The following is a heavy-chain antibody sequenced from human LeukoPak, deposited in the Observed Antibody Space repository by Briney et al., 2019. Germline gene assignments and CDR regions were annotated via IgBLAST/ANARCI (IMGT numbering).Heavy chain of an antibody. J-gene: IGHJ5*02. CDR2: IKSKSDGGTP. CDR3: TTDRAEAGTNWFDP. Sequence: GGSLRLSCAASGFTFSKAWMSWVRQVPGKGLEWVGHIKSKSDGGTPDHAAPVKGRFTISRDDSKNTLYLQMNSLENEDTGMYYCTTDRAEAGTNWFDPWGQGTLVTVSS. V-gene: IGHV3-15*01. CDR1: GFTFSKAW. D-gene: IGHD6-19*01.